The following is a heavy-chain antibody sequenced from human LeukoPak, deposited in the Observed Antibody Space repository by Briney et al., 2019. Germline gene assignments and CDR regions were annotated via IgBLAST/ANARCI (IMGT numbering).Heavy chain of an antibody. CDR2: ISSSSSTI. CDR3: ARERCSSPSCYAAFS. J-gene: IGHJ5*02. D-gene: IGHD2-2*01. V-gene: IGHV3-48*01. CDR1: GFTFSSYS. Sequence: PGGSLRLSCAASGFTFSSYSMNWVRQAPGKGLEWVSHISSSSSTIYYADSVKGRFTISRDNAKNSLYLQMNSLRAEDTAVYYCARERCSSPSCYAAFSWGQGTLVTVSS.